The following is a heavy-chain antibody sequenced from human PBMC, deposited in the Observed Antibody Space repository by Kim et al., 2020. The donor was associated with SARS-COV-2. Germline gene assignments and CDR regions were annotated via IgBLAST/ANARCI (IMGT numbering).Heavy chain of an antibody. Sequence: SETLSLTCAVYGGSFSGYYWSWIRQPPGKGLEWIGEINHSGSTNYNPSLKSRVTISLDTPKNQSSLKLSSVTAADTAVYYCSVVMVGATPDYWGQGTMV. CDR2: INHSGST. CDR1: GGSFSGYY. CDR3: SVVMVGATPDY. V-gene: IGHV4-34*01. J-gene: IGHJ4*02. D-gene: IGHD1-26*01.